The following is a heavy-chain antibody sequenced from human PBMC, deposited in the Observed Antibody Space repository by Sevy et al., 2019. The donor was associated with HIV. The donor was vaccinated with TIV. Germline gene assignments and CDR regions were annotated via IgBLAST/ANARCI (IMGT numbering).Heavy chain of an antibody. Sequence: GGSLRLSCAASGFTFSDFGMQWVRQAPGKGLQWVAVIWNDGSNKYYADSVKGRFTTSRDNSSNTLYLQMNSLRAEETAFYYCVRDVRGEAIGPGDLDYLGQGTLVTISS. CDR2: IWNDGSNK. D-gene: IGHD3-16*01. CDR3: VRDVRGEAIGPGDLDY. CDR1: GFTFSDFG. V-gene: IGHV3-33*01. J-gene: IGHJ4*02.